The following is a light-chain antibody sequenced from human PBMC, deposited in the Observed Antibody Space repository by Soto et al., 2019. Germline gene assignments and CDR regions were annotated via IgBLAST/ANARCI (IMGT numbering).Light chain of an antibody. CDR1: NSDVGAYNY. Sequence: QSALTQPASVSGSPGQSITISCTGTNSDVGAYNYVSWYQQHPGKAPKLIISDVSYRPSGVSNRFSGSKSGNTASLTISGLQPEDEADYYCSSYTTSNTRQIVLGTGTKVTVL. V-gene: IGLV2-14*03. CDR2: DVS. CDR3: SSYTTSNTRQIV. J-gene: IGLJ1*01.